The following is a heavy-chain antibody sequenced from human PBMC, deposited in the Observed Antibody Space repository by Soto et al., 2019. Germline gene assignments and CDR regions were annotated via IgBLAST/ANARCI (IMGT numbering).Heavy chain of an antibody. CDR2: ISGSDGST. CDR1: GFTFNNHA. J-gene: IGHJ4*02. V-gene: IGHV3-23*01. Sequence: PGGSLRLSCTASGFTFNNHAMSWVRQAPGKGLEWVSVISGSDGSTYYADSVRGRFSISRDSSKNTLYLQMSSLRAEDTAVYYCASPPRATVTDNIFDLWGPGTLVTVSS. CDR3: ASPPRATVTDNIFDL. D-gene: IGHD4-17*01.